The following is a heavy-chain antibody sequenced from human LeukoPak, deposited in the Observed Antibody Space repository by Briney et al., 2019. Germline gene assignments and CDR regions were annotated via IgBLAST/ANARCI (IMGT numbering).Heavy chain of an antibody. V-gene: IGHV3-15*01. Sequence: GNQRPSWAAPGVTLNKASMRWVRLSPRKVLEWVGRIKTKGDGGTTDYAAPVKGRFTVSRDDSKSTLYLQMNSLKTEDTAVYYCTTSGTPFEYWGQGTLVTVSS. D-gene: IGHD3-10*01. CDR3: TTSGTPFEY. CDR2: IKTKGDGGTT. CDR1: GVTLNKAS. J-gene: IGHJ4*02.